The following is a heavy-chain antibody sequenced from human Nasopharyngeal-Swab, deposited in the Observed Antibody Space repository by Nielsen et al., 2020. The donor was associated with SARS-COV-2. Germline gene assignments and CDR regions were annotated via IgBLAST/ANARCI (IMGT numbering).Heavy chain of an antibody. CDR1: GFTFSDYY. V-gene: IGHV3-11*05. D-gene: IGHD3-16*01. Sequence: GESLKISCAASGFTFSDYYMSWIRQAPGKGLEWVSYLSSSSSYTNYADSVKGRFTISRDNAKNSLYLQMNSLRAEDTAVYYCARAALTVTYSFDYWGQGTLVTVSS. CDR2: LSSSSSYT. CDR3: ARAALTVTYSFDY. J-gene: IGHJ4*02.